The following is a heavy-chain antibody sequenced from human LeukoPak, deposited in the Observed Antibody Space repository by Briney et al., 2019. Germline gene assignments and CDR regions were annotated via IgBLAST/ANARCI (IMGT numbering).Heavy chain of an antibody. CDR2: MNPNRGNT. CDR3: ARGPPATYYYDSSGNQDYYYGMDV. Sequence: ASVKVSCTASGYTFTSYDINWVRQATGQGLEWMGWMNPNRGNTGYAQKFQGRVNMTRNTSISTAYMELSSLRSEDTAVYYCARGPPATYYYDSSGNQDYYYGMDVWGQGTTVTVSS. CDR1: GYTFTSYD. J-gene: IGHJ6*02. V-gene: IGHV1-8*01. D-gene: IGHD3-22*01.